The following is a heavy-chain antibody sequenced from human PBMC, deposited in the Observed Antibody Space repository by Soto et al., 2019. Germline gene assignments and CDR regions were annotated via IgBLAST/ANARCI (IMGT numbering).Heavy chain of an antibody. CDR1: GGSFSGYY. CDR2: INHSGST. V-gene: IGHV4-34*01. CDR3: ARAAGTLRWRWFDP. D-gene: IGHD6-13*01. J-gene: IGHJ5*02. Sequence: SQTLSLTCAVYGGSFSGYYWSWIRQPPGKGLEWIGEINHSGSTNYNPSLKSRVTISVDTSKNQFSLKLSSVTAADTAVYYCARAAGTLRWRWFDPWGQGTLVTVSS.